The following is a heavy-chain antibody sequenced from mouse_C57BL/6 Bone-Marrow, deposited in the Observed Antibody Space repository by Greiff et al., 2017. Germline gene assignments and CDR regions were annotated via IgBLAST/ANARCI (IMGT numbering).Heavy chain of an antibody. V-gene: IGHV5-17*01. CDR2: ISSGSSTI. J-gene: IGHJ1*03. Sequence: EVKRVESGGGLVKPGGSLKLSCAASGFTFSDYGMHWVRQAPEKGLEWVAYISSGSSTIYYADTVKGRFTIARDNAKNTRYLQMTRLRSDDTAMYYCARPYYGSSPWWYFDVWGTGTTVTVAS. CDR1: GFTFSDYG. CDR3: ARPYYGSSPWWYFDV. D-gene: IGHD1-1*01.